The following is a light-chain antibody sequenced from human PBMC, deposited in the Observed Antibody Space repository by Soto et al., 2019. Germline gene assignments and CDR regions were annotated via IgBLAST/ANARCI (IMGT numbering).Light chain of an antibody. CDR2: GAT. Sequence: EIVLTQSPATLSWSPGERATLFCRASQSVKNYLAWYQHKPGQAARLLIYGATNRATGIPARFSGSGSGTDFTLTISSLEADDFAVYYCQQRGNWPPWTFGQGTKVEIK. CDR3: QQRGNWPPWT. V-gene: IGKV3-11*01. J-gene: IGKJ1*01. CDR1: QSVKNY.